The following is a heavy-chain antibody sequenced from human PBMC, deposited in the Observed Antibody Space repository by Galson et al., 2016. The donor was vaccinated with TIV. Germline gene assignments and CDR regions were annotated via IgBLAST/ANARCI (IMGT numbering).Heavy chain of an antibody. CDR1: GFTFEDYG. CDR3: ARDGPTYYYESGTYYHNPTGDH. D-gene: IGHD3-22*01. Sequence: SLRLSCAVSGFTFEDYGMSWVRQAPGKGLEWVSSISWNGGSRGYAGSVRGRFTISRDNFKNYLYRRMDSLRAEDTAVYYCARDGPTYYYESGTYYHNPTGDHWGRGTLVTVSS. CDR2: ISWNGGSR. V-gene: IGHV3-20*04. J-gene: IGHJ4*02.